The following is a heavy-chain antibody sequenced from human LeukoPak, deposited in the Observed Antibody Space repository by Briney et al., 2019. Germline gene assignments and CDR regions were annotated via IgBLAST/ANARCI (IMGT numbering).Heavy chain of an antibody. V-gene: IGHV1-69*13. J-gene: IGHJ4*02. CDR3: ARDREVRGVLPGDY. D-gene: IGHD3-10*01. CDR1: GGTFSSYA. Sequence: SVKVSCKASGGTFSSYAISWVRQAPGQGLEWMGGIIPIFGTANYAQKFQGRVTITADESTSTAYMELSSLRSEDTAVYYCARDREVRGVLPGDYWGQGTLVTVSS. CDR2: IIPIFGTA.